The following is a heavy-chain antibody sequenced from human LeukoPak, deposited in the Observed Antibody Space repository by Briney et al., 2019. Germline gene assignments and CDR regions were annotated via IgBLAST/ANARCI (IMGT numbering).Heavy chain of an antibody. J-gene: IGHJ4*02. CDR3: ARESVYSGYGGAFY. V-gene: IGHV4-30-2*01. Sequence: SETLSLTCTVSGGSISSGGYYWSWIRQPPGKGLEWIGYIYHSGSTYYNPSLKSRVTISVDRSKNQFSLKLSSVTAADTAVYYCARESVYSGYGGAFYWGQGTLVTVSS. CDR2: IYHSGST. CDR1: GGSISSGGYY. D-gene: IGHD5-12*01.